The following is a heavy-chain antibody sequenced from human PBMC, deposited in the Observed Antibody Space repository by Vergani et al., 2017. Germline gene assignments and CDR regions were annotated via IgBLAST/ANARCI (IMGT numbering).Heavy chain of an antibody. CDR3: ARGANWNYFGSGYYMDV. Sequence: EVQLVESGGGLVKPGGSLRPSCAASAFTFSSYSMNWVRQAPGKGLEWVSSITSSGSYGYYADSVKGRFTISRDNAKNSLYLQMNSLRAEDTAVYYCARGANWNYFGSGYYMDVWGKXP. CDR1: AFTFSSYS. CDR2: ITSSGSYG. D-gene: IGHD1-7*01. J-gene: IGHJ6*03. V-gene: IGHV3-21*01.